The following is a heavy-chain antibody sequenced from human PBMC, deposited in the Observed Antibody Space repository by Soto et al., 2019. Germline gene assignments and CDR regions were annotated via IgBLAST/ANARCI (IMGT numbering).Heavy chain of an antibody. CDR3: ERAGAGQLVNYYYMDV. V-gene: IGHV3-13*01. Sequence: PGGSLRLSCAASGFTFSGYDMHWVRQVTGEGLEWVSGITSAGDTYYPDSVKGRLTISRENVKNSLYFKLNSLRVGDTAFFYCERAGAGQLVNYYYMDVWGKGTTVTVSS. J-gene: IGHJ6*03. CDR1: GFTFSGYD. CDR2: ITSAGDT. D-gene: IGHD6-13*01.